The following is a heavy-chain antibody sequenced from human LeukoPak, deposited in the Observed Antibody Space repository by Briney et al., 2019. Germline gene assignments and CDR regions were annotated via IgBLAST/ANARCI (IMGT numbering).Heavy chain of an antibody. J-gene: IGHJ4*02. CDR3: ARRAGAYSHPYDY. CDR2: ISWNSGSI. V-gene: IGHV3-9*01. D-gene: IGHD4/OR15-4a*01. Sequence: GGSLRLSCAASGFSFAMHWVRQVPGKGLEWVAGISWNSGSIAYADSVKGRFNISRDNAKNSLYLQMNSLRAEDTAVYYCARRAGAYSHPYDYWGQGTLVTVSS. CDR1: GFSFA.